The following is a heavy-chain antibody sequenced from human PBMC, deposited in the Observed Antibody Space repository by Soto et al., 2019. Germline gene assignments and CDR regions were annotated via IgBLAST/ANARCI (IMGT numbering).Heavy chain of an antibody. Sequence: QVQLQESGPGLVKPSETLSLTCAVSGDSISSPNWWSWYRQPPGKGLEWIGEMFASGSGNYNPSLHGRVTISLDTSKNHFSLKLTSFTAADTAIYYCAREGFDHRPDYWCQGIPVTVSS. CDR3: AREGFDHRPDY. J-gene: IGHJ4*02. CDR1: GDSISSPNW. V-gene: IGHV4-4*02. CDR2: MFASGSG.